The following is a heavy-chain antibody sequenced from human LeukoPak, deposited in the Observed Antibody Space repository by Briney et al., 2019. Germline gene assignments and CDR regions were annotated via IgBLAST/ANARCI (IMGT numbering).Heavy chain of an antibody. D-gene: IGHD5-18*01. Sequence: GGSLRLSCAASGFTFSSYSMNWVRQAPGKGLEWVSGISWNSGSIGYADSVKGRFTISRDNAKNSLYLQMNSLRAEDTALYYCAKDIERYSYDPYYYYGMDVWGQGTTVTVSS. V-gene: IGHV3-9*01. J-gene: IGHJ6*02. CDR1: GFTFSSYS. CDR2: ISWNSGSI. CDR3: AKDIERYSYDPYYYYGMDV.